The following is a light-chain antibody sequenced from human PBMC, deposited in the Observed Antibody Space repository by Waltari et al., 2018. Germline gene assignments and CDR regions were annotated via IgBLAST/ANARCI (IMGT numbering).Light chain of an antibody. CDR3: SSYISSSTLEL. CDR2: DVS. V-gene: IGLV2-14*03. CDR1: SSDVGAYHY. J-gene: IGLJ2*01. Sequence: QSALTQPAAVSGSPGQSITLSCTGPSSDVGAYHYVSCYQQHPGKAPNLMIFDVSNRPSGVSNRFSGSKSGNTASLTISGLQAEDEAGYYCSSYISSSTLELFGGGTSLTVL.